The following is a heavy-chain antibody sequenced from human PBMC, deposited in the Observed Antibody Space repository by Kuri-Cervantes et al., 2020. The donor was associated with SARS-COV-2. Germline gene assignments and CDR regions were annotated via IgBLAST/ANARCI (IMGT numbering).Heavy chain of an antibody. CDR3: ARVHCISVSCFSAYPLDV. J-gene: IGHJ6*02. CDR1: GYSFNTYG. V-gene: IGHV1-18*04. D-gene: IGHD2-2*01. CDR2: ISAYNDYT. Sequence: ASVKVSCKASGYSFNTYGITWVRQAPGQGLEWMGWISAYNDYTDYAQKVQDRVTMTTDTSTSTAYMELRSLRSDDTAVYYCARVHCISVSCFSAYPLDVWGQGTTVTVSS.